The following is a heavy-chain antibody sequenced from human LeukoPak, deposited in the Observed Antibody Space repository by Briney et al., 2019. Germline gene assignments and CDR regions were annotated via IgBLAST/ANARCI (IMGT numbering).Heavy chain of an antibody. J-gene: IGHJ3*02. D-gene: IGHD3-22*01. Sequence: GGSLSLSCAASGFTFSSYSMNWVRQAPGKGLEWVSYIISSSSTIYYADSVKGRFTISRDNAKNSLYLQMNSLRAEDTAVYYCARVGPLYYYDSSGLAGAFDIWGQGTMVTVSS. CDR1: GFTFSSYS. CDR2: IISSSSTI. V-gene: IGHV3-48*04. CDR3: ARVGPLYYYDSSGLAGAFDI.